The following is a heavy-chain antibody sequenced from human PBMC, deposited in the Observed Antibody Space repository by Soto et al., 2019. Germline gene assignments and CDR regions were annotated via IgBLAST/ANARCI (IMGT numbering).Heavy chain of an antibody. Sequence: PGESLKISCKGSGYSFTSYWISWVRQMPGKGLEWMGRIDPSDSYTNYSPSFQGHVTISADKSISTAYLQWSSLKASDTAMYYCARRSLGSSSSPPYFFDYGGRGTLVPV. V-gene: IGHV5-10-1*01. CDR3: ARRSLGSSSSPPYFFDY. CDR2: IDPSDSYT. J-gene: IGHJ4*02. D-gene: IGHD6-6*01. CDR1: GYSFTSYW.